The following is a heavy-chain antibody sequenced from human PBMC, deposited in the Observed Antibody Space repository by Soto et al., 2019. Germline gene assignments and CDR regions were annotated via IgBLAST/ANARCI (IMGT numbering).Heavy chain of an antibody. CDR2: IYYSGST. D-gene: IGHD2-15*01. CDR1: GGSIGSYY. J-gene: IGHJ5*02. Sequence: SETLSLTCTVSGGSIGSYYWSWIRQPPGKGLEWIGYIYYSGSTNYNPSLKSRVTISVDTSKNQFSLKLSSVTAADTAVYYCARDQGCSGGSCYSTWFDPWGQGTLVTVSS. CDR3: ARDQGCSGGSCYSTWFDP. V-gene: IGHV4-59*01.